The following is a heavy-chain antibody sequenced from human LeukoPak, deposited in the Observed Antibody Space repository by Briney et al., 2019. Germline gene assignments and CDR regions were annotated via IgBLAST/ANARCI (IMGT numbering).Heavy chain of an antibody. V-gene: IGHV4-59*01. CDR2: IYYSGST. D-gene: IGHD3-10*01. CDR1: GGSISSYY. CDR3: AREGQYYGSGSYFWFDP. Sequence: SETLSLTCTVSGGSISSYYWSWIRQPPGKGLEWIGYIYYSGSTNYNPSLKSRVTISVDTSKNQFSLKLSSVTAADTAVYYCAREGQYYGSGSYFWFDPWGQGTLVTVSS. J-gene: IGHJ5*02.